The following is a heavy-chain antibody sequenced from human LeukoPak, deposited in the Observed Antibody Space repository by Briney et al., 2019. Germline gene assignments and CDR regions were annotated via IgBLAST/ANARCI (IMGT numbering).Heavy chain of an antibody. D-gene: IGHD3-16*01. CDR3: ARLIGLYWSFGL. CDR1: GASVSGYY. CDR2: FYHSGTT. Sequence: PSETLSLACAVSGASVSGYYWSWIRQPPGEELEWIGYFYHSGTTNYNPSLPNRANISVDTSKNHFSLRLTSVPAAAPAVYSCARLIGLYWSFGLWGRGTLVTVSS. V-gene: IGHV4-59*02. J-gene: IGHJ2*01.